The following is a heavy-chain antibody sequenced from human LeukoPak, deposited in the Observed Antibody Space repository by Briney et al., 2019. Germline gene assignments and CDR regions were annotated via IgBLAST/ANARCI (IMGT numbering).Heavy chain of an antibody. J-gene: IGHJ4*02. D-gene: IGHD6-19*01. CDR3: ARVVGYSNGWSAGY. Sequence: ASVKVSCKASGYTFTGYYMHWVRQAPGQGLEWMGWINPNSGGTNYAQKFQGRVTMTRDTSISTAYMELSRLRSDDTAVYYCARVVGYSNGWSAGYWGQGTLVTVSS. CDR2: INPNSGGT. CDR1: GYTFTGYY. V-gene: IGHV1-2*02.